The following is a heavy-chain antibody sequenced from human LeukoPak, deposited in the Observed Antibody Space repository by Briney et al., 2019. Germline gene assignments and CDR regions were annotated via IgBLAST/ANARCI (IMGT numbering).Heavy chain of an antibody. J-gene: IGHJ4*02. Sequence: GGSLRLSCAASGFTFSSYAMHWVRQAPGKGLEWGAVISYDGSNKYYADSVKGRFTISRDNSKNTLYLQMNSLRAEDTAVYYCARERRTQLWSSADYWGQGTLVTVSS. CDR2: ISYDGSNK. D-gene: IGHD5-18*01. CDR1: GFTFSSYA. V-gene: IGHV3-30*04. CDR3: ARERRTQLWSSADY.